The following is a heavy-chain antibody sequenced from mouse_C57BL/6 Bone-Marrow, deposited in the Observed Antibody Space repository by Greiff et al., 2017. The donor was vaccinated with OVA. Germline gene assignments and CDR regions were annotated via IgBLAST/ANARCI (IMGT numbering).Heavy chain of an antibody. CDR2: ISNGGGST. Sequence: EVHLVESGGGLVQPGGSLKLSCAASGFTFSDYYMYWVRQTPEKRLEWVAYISNGGGSTYYPDTVKGRFTISRDNAKNTLYLQMSRLKSEDTAMYYCARHEGGSMDYWGQGTSVTVSS. CDR1: GFTFSDYY. V-gene: IGHV5-12*01. J-gene: IGHJ4*01. CDR3: ARHEGGSMDY.